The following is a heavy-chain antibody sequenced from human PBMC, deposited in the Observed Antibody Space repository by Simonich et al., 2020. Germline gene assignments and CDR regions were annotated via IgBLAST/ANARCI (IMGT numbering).Heavy chain of an antibody. D-gene: IGHD6-13*01. Sequence: QVQLQESGPGLVKPSETLSLTCAVSGYSISSGYYWGWIRQPPGKGLEWIGSIYLSGSTYYNPSLKSRVTISVDTSKNQFSLKLSSVTAADTAVYYCARVGYSNYYYYGMDVWGQGTTVTVSS. CDR3: ARVGYSNYYYYGMDV. CDR2: IYLSGST. V-gene: IGHV4-38-2*01. J-gene: IGHJ6*02. CDR1: GYSISSGYY.